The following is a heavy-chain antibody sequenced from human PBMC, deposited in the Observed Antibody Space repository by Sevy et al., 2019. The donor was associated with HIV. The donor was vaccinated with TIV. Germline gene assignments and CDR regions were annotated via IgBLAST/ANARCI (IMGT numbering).Heavy chain of an antibody. V-gene: IGHV3-30*04. J-gene: IGHJ4*02. CDR2: ISYDGSNK. CDR3: ARGLAVWEQWLVPFWDY. Sequence: GGSLRLSCAASGFTFSSYAMHWVRQAPGKGLEWVAVISYDGSNKYYADSVKGRFTISRDNSKNTLYLQMNSLGAEDTAVYYCARGLAVWEQWLVPFWDYWGQGTLVTVSS. CDR1: GFTFSSYA. D-gene: IGHD6-19*01.